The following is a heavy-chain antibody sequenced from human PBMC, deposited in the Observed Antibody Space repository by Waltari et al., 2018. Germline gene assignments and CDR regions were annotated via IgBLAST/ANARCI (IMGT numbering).Heavy chain of an antibody. CDR3: ARIKEMATMDNSDDAFDI. CDR1: GYSISSGYY. V-gene: IGHV4-38-2*01. CDR2: IYHSGST. J-gene: IGHJ3*02. Sequence: QVQLQESGPGLVKPSETLSLTCAVSGYSISSGYYWGWIRQPPGKGLEWIGSIYHSGSTDYKRSLKSRVTISVDTSKKQFSRKLSSVTAADTAVYYCARIKEMATMDNSDDAFDIWGQGTMVTVSS. D-gene: IGHD5-12*01.